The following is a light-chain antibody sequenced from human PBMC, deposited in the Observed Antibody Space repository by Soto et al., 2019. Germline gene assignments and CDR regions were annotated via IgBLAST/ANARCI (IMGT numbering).Light chain of an antibody. V-gene: IGLV2-14*01. CDR2: DVI. CDR1: RSDVGGYNY. CDR3: SSYTTGNTLYV. Sequence: QSALTQPASVSGSPGQSITISCTGTRSDVGGYNYVSWYQQYPGKAPKLMIYDVINRPSGVSNRFSGSKSGNTASLTISGLRAEDEADYYCSSYTTGNTLYVFGTGTKLTV. J-gene: IGLJ1*01.